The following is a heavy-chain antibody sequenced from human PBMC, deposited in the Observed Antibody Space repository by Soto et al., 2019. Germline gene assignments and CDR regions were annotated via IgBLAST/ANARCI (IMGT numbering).Heavy chain of an antibody. CDR3: ASNYAEGGGFDY. CDR1: GFTFSSYG. V-gene: IGHV3-33*01. Sequence: QVQLVESGGGVVQPGRSLRLSCAASGFTFSSYGMHWVRQAPGKGLEWVAVIWYDGSNKYYADSVKGRFTISRDNSKTTLYLQMNSLRAEDTAVYYCASNYAEGGGFDYWGQGTLVTVSS. D-gene: IGHD1-7*01. CDR2: IWYDGSNK. J-gene: IGHJ4*02.